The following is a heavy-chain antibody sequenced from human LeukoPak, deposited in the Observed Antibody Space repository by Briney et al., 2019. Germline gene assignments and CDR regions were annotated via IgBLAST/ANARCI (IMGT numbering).Heavy chain of an antibody. CDR1: GFTFSSYG. J-gene: IGHJ4*02. D-gene: IGHD6-13*01. CDR2: ISGSGGST. CDR3: PKDGSLIWYGPYYFDL. Sequence: GGTLRLSCAASGFTFSSYGMSWVRQAPGKGLEWVSAISGSGGSTYYADSVKGRFTISRDNSENTLYLQINSLRAEDTAVYYGPKDGSLIWYGPYYFDLWGQGPLVTV. V-gene: IGHV3-23*01.